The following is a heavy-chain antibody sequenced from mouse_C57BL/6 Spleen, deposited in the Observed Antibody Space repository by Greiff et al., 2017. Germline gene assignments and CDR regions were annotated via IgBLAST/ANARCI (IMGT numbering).Heavy chain of an antibody. CDR3: ARYVPYSFYFGY. D-gene: IGHD2-12*01. J-gene: IGHJ2*01. CDR1: GFTFTDYY. V-gene: IGHV7-3*01. Sequence: EVQGVESGGGLVQPGGSLSLSCAASGFTFTDYYMSWVRQPPGKALEWLGFIRNKANGYTTDYSASVKGRFTISRDNSQSILYLQMNALRAEDSATDYCARYVPYSFYFGYWGQGTTLTVSS. CDR2: IRNKANGYTT.